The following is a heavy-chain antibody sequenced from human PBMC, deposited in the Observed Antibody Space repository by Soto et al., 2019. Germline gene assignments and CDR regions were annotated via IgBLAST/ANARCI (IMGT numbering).Heavy chain of an antibody. D-gene: IGHD1-1*01. V-gene: IGHV4-34*01. CDR2: INHSGST. CDR3: ARDPPVWNYYNYYGMDV. Sequence: ETLSLTCAVYGGSFSGYYWSWIRQPPGKGLEWIGEINHSGSTNYNPSLKSRVTISVDTSKNQFSLKLSSVAAADTAVYYCARDPPVWNYYNYYGMDVWGQGTTVTVSS. CDR1: GGSFSGYY. J-gene: IGHJ6*02.